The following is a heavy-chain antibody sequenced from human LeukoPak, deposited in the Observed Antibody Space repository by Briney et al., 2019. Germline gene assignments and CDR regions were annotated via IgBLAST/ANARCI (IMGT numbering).Heavy chain of an antibody. D-gene: IGHD3-10*01. CDR3: ARGITMVRGVISAY. CDR1: GYTFTSYD. V-gene: IGHV1-8*01. CDR2: MNPNSGNT. Sequence: GASVKVSCKASGYTFTSYDINWVRQATGQGLEWMGWMNPNSGNTGYAQKFQGRVTMTRNTSISTAYMELSSLRSEDTAVYYCARGITMVRGVISAYWGQGTLVTVSS. J-gene: IGHJ4*02.